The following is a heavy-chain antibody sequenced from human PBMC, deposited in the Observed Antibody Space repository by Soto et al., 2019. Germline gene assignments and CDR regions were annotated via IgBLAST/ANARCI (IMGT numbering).Heavy chain of an antibody. D-gene: IGHD3-10*01. Sequence: TGGSLRLSCAASRFTFSSYSMSWVRQAPGKGLEWVSGFRGSGDDGTTYYADSVKGRFTISRDNSKNMLFLQMNSLRAEDTAIYYCAKKVNSGPGSQYFDYWGQGTLVTVSS. CDR2: FRGSGDDGTT. V-gene: IGHV3-23*01. CDR3: AKKVNSGPGSQYFDY. CDR1: RFTFSSYS. J-gene: IGHJ4*02.